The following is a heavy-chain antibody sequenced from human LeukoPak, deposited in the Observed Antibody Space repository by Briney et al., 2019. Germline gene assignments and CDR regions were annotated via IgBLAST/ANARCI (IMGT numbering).Heavy chain of an antibody. V-gene: IGHV3-21*01. CDR2: ISSSSSYI. D-gene: IGHD5-18*01. CDR3: ARESGYSYDQAFDY. J-gene: IGHJ4*02. Sequence: GGSLRLSCAVSGFTFSSYSMNWVRQAPGKGLEWVSSISSSSSYIYYADSVKGRFTISRDNAKNSLYLQMNSLRAEDTAVYYCARESGYSYDQAFDYWGQGTLVTVSS. CDR1: GFTFSSYS.